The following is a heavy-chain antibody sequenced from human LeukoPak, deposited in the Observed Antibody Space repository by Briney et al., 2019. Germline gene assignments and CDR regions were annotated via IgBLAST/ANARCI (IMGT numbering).Heavy chain of an antibody. D-gene: IGHD1-26*01. J-gene: IGHJ4*02. CDR3: AKDFSDWRSYHLPAY. Sequence: GGSLRLSCEASGFTFSTYGIHWVRQAPGKGLEWVAVISYDGSHKYYTDSVKGRFTISRDNSRNTLYLQMNSLRTEDTAVYYCAKDFSDWRSYHLPAYWGQGALVTVSS. CDR2: ISYDGSHK. V-gene: IGHV3-30*18. CDR1: GFTFSTYG.